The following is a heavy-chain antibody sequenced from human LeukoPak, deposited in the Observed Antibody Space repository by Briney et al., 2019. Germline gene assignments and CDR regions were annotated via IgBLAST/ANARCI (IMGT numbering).Heavy chain of an antibody. D-gene: IGHD5-18*01. CDR3: ARHRYSHHYDY. V-gene: IGHV4-39*01. Sequence: KSSETLSLTCSVSGGSISSSSSDYYWGWVRQPPGKGLEWIGSISYSWTTYYNPSLKSRVTISADTSNNQFSLKLTSVTAADTAVYYCARHRYSHHYDYWGQGTLVTVSS. J-gene: IGHJ4*02. CDR1: GGSISSSSSDYY. CDR2: ISYSWTT.